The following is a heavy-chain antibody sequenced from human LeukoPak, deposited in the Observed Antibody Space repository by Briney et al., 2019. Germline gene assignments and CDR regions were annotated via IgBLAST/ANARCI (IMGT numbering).Heavy chain of an antibody. Sequence: SETLSLTCTVSGGSISSSAYYWGWIRQPPGKGLERHVSSFYPGSTYYKPSLKSRVTISVDTSKNQFSLKLSSVPAADTAVYYCARNIDDWGQGTLVTVSS. CDR3: ARNIDD. CDR2: SFYPGST. CDR1: GGSISSSAYY. J-gene: IGHJ4*02. D-gene: IGHD1/OR15-1a*01. V-gene: IGHV4-39*01.